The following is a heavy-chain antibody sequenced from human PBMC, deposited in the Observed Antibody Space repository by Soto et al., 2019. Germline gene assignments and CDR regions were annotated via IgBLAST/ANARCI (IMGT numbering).Heavy chain of an antibody. CDR2: TYYSGST. D-gene: IGHD3-10*01. J-gene: IGHJ4*02. Sequence: SETLSLTCSVSVGSISSGPYYWSWIRQHPGKGLEWIGYTYYSGSTYYNPSLKSRVTISLNTSKNQFSLKLSSVTAADTAVYYCARVLFYGSGSSSSYYFDYWGQGTQVTVSS. V-gene: IGHV4-31*03. CDR1: VGSISSGPYY. CDR3: ARVLFYGSGSSSSYYFDY.